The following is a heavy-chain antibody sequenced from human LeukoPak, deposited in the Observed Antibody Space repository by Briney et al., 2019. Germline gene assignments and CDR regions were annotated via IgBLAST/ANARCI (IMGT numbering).Heavy chain of an antibody. CDR1: GGSISSGGYA. CDR2: IYHSGST. V-gene: IGHV4-30-2*01. CDR3: ARVLLLWFGGADAFDI. D-gene: IGHD3-10*01. Sequence: SETLSLTCAGPGGSISSGGYAWSWIRQPPGRGLEWIGYIYHSGSTYYHPSLKSRVTISVDRSKIQISLKLGSVTAADTAVYYCARVLLLWFGGADAFDIWGQGTMVTVSS. J-gene: IGHJ3*02.